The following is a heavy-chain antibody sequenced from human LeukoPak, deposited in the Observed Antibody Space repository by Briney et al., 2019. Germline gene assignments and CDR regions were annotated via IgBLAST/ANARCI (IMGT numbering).Heavy chain of an antibody. V-gene: IGHV4-59*12. CDR2: IFYSGST. CDR3: AREKFRNWFDP. D-gene: IGHD2-21*01. Sequence: PSGTLSLTCTVSGGSISSYYWSWIRQPPGKGLEWIGYIFYSGSTNYTPSLKSRVTISVDTSKNQFSLKLSSVTAADTAVYYCAREKFRNWFDPWGQGTLVTVSS. J-gene: IGHJ5*02. CDR1: GGSISSYY.